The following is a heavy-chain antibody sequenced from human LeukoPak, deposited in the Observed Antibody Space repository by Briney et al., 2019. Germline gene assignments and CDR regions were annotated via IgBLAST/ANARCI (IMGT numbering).Heavy chain of an antibody. Sequence: SGGSLRLSCAASGFTFSSYGMHWVRQAPGKGLEWVAVIWYDGSNKYYADSVKGRFTISRDNSKNTLYLQMNSLRAEDTAVYYCAREASFAWYFDYWGQGTLVTASS. V-gene: IGHV3-33*01. CDR2: IWYDGSNK. CDR3: AREASFAWYFDY. D-gene: IGHD3-3*02. CDR1: GFTFSSYG. J-gene: IGHJ4*02.